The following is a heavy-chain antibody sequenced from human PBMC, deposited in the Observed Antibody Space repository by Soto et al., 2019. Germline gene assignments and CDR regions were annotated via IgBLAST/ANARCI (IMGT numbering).Heavy chain of an antibody. V-gene: IGHV1-69*01. D-gene: IGHD3-22*01. J-gene: IGHJ4*02. CDR3: ARESDYYDSSGYYYD. CDR2: IIPIFGTA. CDR1: GGTFSSYA. Sequence: QVQLVQSGAEVKKPGSSVKVSCKASGGTFSSYAISWVRQAPGQGLEWMGGIIPIFGTANYAQKFQGRVTSTADESTSTAYMELGSLRSEDTAVYYCARESDYYDSSGYYYDWGQGTLVTVSS.